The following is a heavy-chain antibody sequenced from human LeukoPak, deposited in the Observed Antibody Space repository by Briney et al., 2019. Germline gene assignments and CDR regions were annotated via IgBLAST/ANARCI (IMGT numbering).Heavy chain of an antibody. J-gene: IGHJ4*02. D-gene: IGHD2-2*01. V-gene: IGHV1-69*13. Sequence: GASVKVSCKASGGTFSSYAISWVRQAPGQELEWMGGIMPIFGTANYAQKFQGRVTITADESTSTAYMELSSLRSEDTAVYYCARGRNIVVVPAATPPYFDYWGQGTLVTVSS. CDR2: IMPIFGTA. CDR1: GGTFSSYA. CDR3: ARGRNIVVVPAATPPYFDY.